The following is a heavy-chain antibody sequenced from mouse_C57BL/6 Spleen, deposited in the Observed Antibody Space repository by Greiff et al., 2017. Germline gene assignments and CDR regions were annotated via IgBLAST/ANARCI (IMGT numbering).Heavy chain of an antibody. D-gene: IGHD1-1*01. CDR2: IHPSDSAT. Sequence: QVQLQQPGAELAKPAPAVTVSCKVTGYTFTSYWMHWVKQSPGQGLEWIGRIHPSDSATNYNQKFKGKATFTVDQSPSTAYMQLSCLTSEDSAVFYCAIEVTAEVADYWGQGTTLTVSS. J-gene: IGHJ2*01. CDR3: AIEVTAEVADY. CDR1: GYTFTSYW. V-gene: IGHV1-74*01.